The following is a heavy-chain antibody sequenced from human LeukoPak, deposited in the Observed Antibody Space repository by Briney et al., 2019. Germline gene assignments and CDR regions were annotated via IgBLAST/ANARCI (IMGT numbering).Heavy chain of an antibody. CDR2: IIPIFGIA. CDR1: GGTFSSYA. D-gene: IGHD3-10*01. J-gene: IGHJ5*02. CDR3: ARHYGSGSYSWFDP. V-gene: IGHV1-69*04. Sequence: SVKVSCKASGGTFSSYAISWVRQAPGQGLEWMGRIIPIFGIANYAQKFQGRVTITADKSTSTAYMELSSLRSEDTAVYYCARHYGSGSYSWFDPWGQGTLSPSPQ.